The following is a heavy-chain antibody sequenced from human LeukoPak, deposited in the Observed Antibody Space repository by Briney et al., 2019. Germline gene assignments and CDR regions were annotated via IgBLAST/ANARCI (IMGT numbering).Heavy chain of an antibody. Sequence: SETLSLTCTVSGGSISSSGHYWSWIRQHPGKGLEWIGYIYYSGSAYYNPSLKSRVAISVDTSKNQFSLELSSVTAADTALYYCAREITTAGMGNFDYWGQGTLVTVS. CDR1: GGSISSSGHY. CDR3: AREITTAGMGNFDY. CDR2: IYYSGSA. J-gene: IGHJ4*02. D-gene: IGHD6-13*01. V-gene: IGHV4-31*03.